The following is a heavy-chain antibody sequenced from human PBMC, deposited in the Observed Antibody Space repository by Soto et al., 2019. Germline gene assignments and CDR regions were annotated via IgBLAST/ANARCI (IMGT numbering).Heavy chain of an antibody. CDR3: ARAAGGGNFDY. Sequence: QVQLVQSGAEVKKPGSSVKVSCKASGGTFSSYTISWVRQAPGQGLEWMGRIIPILGIANYAQKFQGRVTITADKPTSTAYMELSSLRSEDTAVYYCARAAGGGNFDYWGQGTLVTVSS. CDR2: IIPILGIA. J-gene: IGHJ4*02. D-gene: IGHD3-16*01. CDR1: GGTFSSYT. V-gene: IGHV1-69*02.